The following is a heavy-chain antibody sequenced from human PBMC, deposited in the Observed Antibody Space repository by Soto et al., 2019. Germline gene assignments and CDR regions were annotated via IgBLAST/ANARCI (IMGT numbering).Heavy chain of an antibody. D-gene: IGHD6-19*01. V-gene: IGHV4-34*01. CDR1: GGSFSGYY. CDR2: INHSGST. CDR3: AREFPTYSSGPNWFDP. J-gene: IGHJ5*02. Sequence: SLTCAVYGGSFSGYYWSWIRQPPGKGLEWIGEINHSGSTNYNPSLKSRVTISVDTSKNQFSLKLSSVTAADTAVYYCAREFPTYSSGPNWFDPWGQGTLVTVSS.